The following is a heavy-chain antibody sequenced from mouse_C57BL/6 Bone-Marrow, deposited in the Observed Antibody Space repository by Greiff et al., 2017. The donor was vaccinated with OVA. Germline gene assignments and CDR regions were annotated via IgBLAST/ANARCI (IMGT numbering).Heavy chain of an antibody. J-gene: IGHJ1*03. Sequence: EVQRVESEGGLVQPGSSMKLSCTASGFTFSDYYMAWVRQVPEKGLEWVANINYDGSSTYYLDSLKSRFIISRDNAKNILYLQMSSLKSEDTATYYCARDGDPGGYFDVWGTGTTVTVSS. CDR3: ARDGDPGGYFDV. V-gene: IGHV5-16*01. CDR1: GFTFSDYY. CDR2: INYDGSST.